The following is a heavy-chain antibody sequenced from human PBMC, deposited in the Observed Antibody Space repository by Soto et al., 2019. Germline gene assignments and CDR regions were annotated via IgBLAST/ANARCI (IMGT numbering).Heavy chain of an antibody. Sequence: GESLKISCKGSGYSFTSYWNGWVRQMPGKGLEWMGIFYPGDSDTRYSPSFQGQVTISADKSISTAYLQWSSLKASDTAMYYCARTSAAGKYYYGMDVWGQGTTVTVSS. D-gene: IGHD6-13*01. CDR2: FYPGDSDT. J-gene: IGHJ6*02. CDR3: ARTSAAGKYYYGMDV. CDR1: GYSFTSYW. V-gene: IGHV5-51*01.